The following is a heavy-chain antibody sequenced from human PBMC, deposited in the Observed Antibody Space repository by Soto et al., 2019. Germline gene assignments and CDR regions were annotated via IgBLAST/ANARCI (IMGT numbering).Heavy chain of an antibody. CDR2: INHSGST. Sequence: PSETLSLTCAVYGGSFSGYYWSWIRQPPGKGLEWIGEINHSGSTNYNPSLKSRVTISVDTSKNQFSLKLSSVTAADTAVYYCERARIGGGQIRVPDVFDIGGQGKMVTVSS. V-gene: IGHV4-34*01. J-gene: IGHJ3*02. CDR1: GGSFSGYY. D-gene: IGHD3-10*01. CDR3: ERARIGGGQIRVPDVFDI.